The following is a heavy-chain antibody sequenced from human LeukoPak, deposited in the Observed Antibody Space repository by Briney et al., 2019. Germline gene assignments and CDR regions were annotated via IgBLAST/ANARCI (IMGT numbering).Heavy chain of an antibody. J-gene: IGHJ1*01. Sequence: GGSLRLSCAASGFTLNDYWMSWVRQAPGKGLEWGASIKQDGGEKRYMDSVKGRFTISRDNTENSLYLQMNSLGAEDTALYYCARVRLANTPEFFQHWGQGTLVTVSS. CDR2: IKQDGGEK. CDR3: ARVRLANTPEFFQH. V-gene: IGHV3-7*03. CDR1: GFTLNDYW. D-gene: IGHD3-9*01.